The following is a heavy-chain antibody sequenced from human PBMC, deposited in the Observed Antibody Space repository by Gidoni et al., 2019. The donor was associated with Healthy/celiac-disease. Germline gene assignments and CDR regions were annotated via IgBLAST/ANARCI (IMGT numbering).Heavy chain of an antibody. CDR1: GFTFSSYA. V-gene: IGHV3-23*01. J-gene: IGHJ4*02. CDR3: AKDNDFDWLLYRPPYYFDY. D-gene: IGHD3-9*01. CDR2: ISGSGGST. Sequence: EVQLLESGGGLVQPGGSLRLSCAASGFTFSSYAMSWVRQAPGKGLEWVSAISGSGGSTYYADSVKGRFTISRDNSKNTLYLQMNSLRAEDTAVYYCAKDNDFDWLLYRPPYYFDYWGQGTLVTVSS.